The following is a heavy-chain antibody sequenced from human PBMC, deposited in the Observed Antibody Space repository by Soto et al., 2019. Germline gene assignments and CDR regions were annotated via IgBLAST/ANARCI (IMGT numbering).Heavy chain of an antibody. V-gene: IGHV3-30*18. CDR1: GFTFSSYG. Sequence: PGGSLRLSCAASGFTFSSYGMHWVRQAPGKGLEWVAVISYDGSNKYYADSVKGRFTISRDNSKNTLYLQMNSLRAEDTAVCYCANGRLGGYFDYWGQGTLVTVSS. J-gene: IGHJ4*02. CDR3: ANGRLGGYFDY. D-gene: IGHD3-16*01. CDR2: ISYDGSNK.